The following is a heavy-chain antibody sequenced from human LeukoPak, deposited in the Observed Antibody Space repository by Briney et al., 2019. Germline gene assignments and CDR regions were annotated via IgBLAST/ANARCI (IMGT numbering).Heavy chain of an antibody. D-gene: IGHD6-13*01. Sequence: SETLSLTCTVSGGSSNSSSYYWGWIRQPPGKGLEWIGSIYDSGSTYYNPSLKSRVTISVDTSKNQFSLKLSSVTAADTAVYYCASSTELRIAAVNYWGQGTLVTVSS. J-gene: IGHJ4*02. V-gene: IGHV4-39*01. CDR2: IYDSGST. CDR3: ASSTELRIAAVNY. CDR1: GGSSNSSSYY.